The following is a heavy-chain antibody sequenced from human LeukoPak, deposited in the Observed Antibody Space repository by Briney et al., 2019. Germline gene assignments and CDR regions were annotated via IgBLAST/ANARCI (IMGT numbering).Heavy chain of an antibody. Sequence: ASVKVSCKASDYTFTSYGISWVRQAPGQGLEWMGWISTYNGNTHYSQKLQGRVTITTDTSTSTAYMELRSLRSDDTAVYYCARDNYYDSSGYYSYWGQGTLVTVSS. V-gene: IGHV1-18*01. CDR1: DYTFTSYG. J-gene: IGHJ4*02. D-gene: IGHD3-22*01. CDR2: ISTYNGNT. CDR3: ARDNYYDSSGYYSY.